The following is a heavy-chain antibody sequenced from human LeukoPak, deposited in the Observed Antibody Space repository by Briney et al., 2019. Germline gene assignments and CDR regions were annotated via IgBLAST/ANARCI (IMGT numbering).Heavy chain of an antibody. Sequence: PSETLSLTCTVSGGSISSYYWSWIRRPPGKGLEWIGYIYTSGSTNYNPSLKSRVTISVDTSKNQFSLKLSSVTAADTAVYYCARDSGYGVYFDYWGQGTLVTVSS. J-gene: IGHJ4*02. D-gene: IGHD5-12*01. CDR3: ARDSGYGVYFDY. V-gene: IGHV4-4*09. CDR1: GGSISSYY. CDR2: IYTSGST.